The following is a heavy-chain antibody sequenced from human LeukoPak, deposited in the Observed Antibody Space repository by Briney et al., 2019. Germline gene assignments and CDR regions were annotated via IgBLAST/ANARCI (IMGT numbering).Heavy chain of an antibody. CDR2: ISSGGSTI. Sequence: GGSLRLSCAASGFTFSDYYMSWIRQAPGKGLEWVSYISSGGSTIYYADSVKGRFTISRDNAKNSLYLQMNSLRAEDTAVYYCARDSGTTGEVKFDPWGQGTLVTVSS. D-gene: IGHD3-10*01. J-gene: IGHJ5*02. CDR1: GFTFSDYY. V-gene: IGHV3-11*04. CDR3: ARDSGTTGEVKFDP.